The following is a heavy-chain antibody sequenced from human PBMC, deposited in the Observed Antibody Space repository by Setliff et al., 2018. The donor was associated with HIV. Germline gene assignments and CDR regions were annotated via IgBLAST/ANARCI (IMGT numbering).Heavy chain of an antibody. CDR3: ASFFVTTVTNQDY. J-gene: IGHJ4*02. V-gene: IGHV4-59*12. CDR2: IYYTGST. D-gene: IGHD4-17*01. Sequence: SETLSLTCTVSGGSISSYYWSWIRQPPGKRLEWIGYIYYTGSTNYNPSLKSRVSISLDTSNNQFSLKLTSVTAADTAMYYCASFFVTTVTNQDYWGQGTPVTVSS. CDR1: GGSISSYY.